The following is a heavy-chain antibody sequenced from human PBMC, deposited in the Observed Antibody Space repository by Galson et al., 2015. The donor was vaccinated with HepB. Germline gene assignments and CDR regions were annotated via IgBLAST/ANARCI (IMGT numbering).Heavy chain of an antibody. J-gene: IGHJ4*02. CDR3: ARRKVYSDYDFDY. CDR2: IYYSGST. V-gene: IGHV4-39*01. D-gene: IGHD5-12*01. Sequence: ETLSLTCTVSGGSISSSSYFWGWIRQPPGQGLEWIGSIYYSGSTYYNPSLKSRVTISVDTSKNQFSLKLSSVTAADTAVYYCARRKVYSDYDFDYWGQGTLVTVSS. CDR1: GGSISSSSYF.